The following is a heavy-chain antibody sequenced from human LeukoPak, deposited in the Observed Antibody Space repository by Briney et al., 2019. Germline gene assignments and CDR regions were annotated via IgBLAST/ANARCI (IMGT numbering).Heavy chain of an antibody. CDR3: ASRKLGNDY. CDR2: INHSGST. CDR1: GGSFSGYY. V-gene: IGHV4-34*01. D-gene: IGHD7-27*01. Sequence: KSSETLSLTCAVYGGSFSGYYWSWIRQPPGKGLEWIGEINHSGSTNYNPSLKSRVTISADTSQNQFSLKLSSVTSADTAVYYCASRKLGNDYWGQGTLVTVSS. J-gene: IGHJ4*02.